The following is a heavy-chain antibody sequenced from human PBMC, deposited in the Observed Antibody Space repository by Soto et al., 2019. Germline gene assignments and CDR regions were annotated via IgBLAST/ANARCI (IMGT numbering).Heavy chain of an antibody. CDR2: INPNSGGT. V-gene: IGHV1-2*02. Sequence: ASVKVSCKASGYTFTGYYMHWVRQAPGQGLEWMGWINPNSGGTNYAQKFQGRVTMTRDTSISTAYMELSRLRFDDTAVYYCAREIYSSGQPQSYGMDVWGQGTTVTVPS. CDR3: AREIYSSGQPQSYGMDV. D-gene: IGHD6-19*01. CDR1: GYTFTGYY. J-gene: IGHJ6*02.